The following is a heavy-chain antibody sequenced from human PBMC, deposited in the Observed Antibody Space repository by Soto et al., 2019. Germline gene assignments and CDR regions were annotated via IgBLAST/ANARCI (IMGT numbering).Heavy chain of an antibody. J-gene: IGHJ4*02. V-gene: IGHV1-69*12. CDR3: ARDSGDEYSSSYPDY. Sequence: QVQLVQSGAEVKKPGSSVKVSCKASGDTFSSYDIRWVRQAPGQGLMGMGGFIPIFGRANYAQKFQGRGTTTADESTSTAYMELSSLRSEETAVYYCARDSGDEYSSSYPDYWGQGTLVTVSS. D-gene: IGHD6-6*01. CDR2: FIPIFGRA. CDR1: GDTFSSYD.